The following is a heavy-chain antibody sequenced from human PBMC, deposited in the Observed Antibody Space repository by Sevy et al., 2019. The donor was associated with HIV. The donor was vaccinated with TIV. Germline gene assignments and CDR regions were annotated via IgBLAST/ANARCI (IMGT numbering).Heavy chain of an antibody. V-gene: IGHV3-23*01. CDR1: GFTFSSYA. J-gene: IGHJ4*02. D-gene: IGHD3-16*02. Sequence: GGSLRLSCAASGFTFSSYAMSWVRQAPGKGLEWVSAISGSGGGTNYADSVKGRFTISRDNSKNTLYLQMNSLRAEDTAVYYCAKGGYDYIWGSYRYIVYWGQGTLVTVSS. CDR3: AKGGYDYIWGSYRYIVY. CDR2: ISGSGGGT.